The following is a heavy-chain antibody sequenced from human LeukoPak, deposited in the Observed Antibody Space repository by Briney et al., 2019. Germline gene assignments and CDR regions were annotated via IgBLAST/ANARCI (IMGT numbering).Heavy chain of an antibody. CDR3: ARDAKWAGYLGYVDY. D-gene: IGHD3-16*02. J-gene: IGHJ4*02. CDR1: GFSFDDYA. CDR2: ITWNSGTV. Sequence: QPGGSLRLSCAASGFSFDDYAMHWVQQPPGKGLEWVSGITWNSGTVAYADSVKGRFTISRDNAKNSLYLQMNSLRPEDTALYYCARDAKWAGYLGYVDYWGQGTLVTVSS. V-gene: IGHV3-9*01.